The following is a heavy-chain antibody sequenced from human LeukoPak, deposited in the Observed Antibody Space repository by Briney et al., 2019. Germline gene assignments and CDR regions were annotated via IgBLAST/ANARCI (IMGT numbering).Heavy chain of an antibody. CDR3: ARGTRLRFLEWSDAFDI. J-gene: IGHJ3*02. V-gene: IGHV1-2*04. D-gene: IGHD3-3*01. CDR1: GYTFTGYY. Sequence: WASVKVSCKASGYTFTGYYMHWVRQAPGQGLEWMGWINPNSGGTNYAQKSQGWVTMTRDTSISTAYMELSRLRSDDTAVYYCARGTRLRFLEWSDAFDIWGQGTMVTVSS. CDR2: INPNSGGT.